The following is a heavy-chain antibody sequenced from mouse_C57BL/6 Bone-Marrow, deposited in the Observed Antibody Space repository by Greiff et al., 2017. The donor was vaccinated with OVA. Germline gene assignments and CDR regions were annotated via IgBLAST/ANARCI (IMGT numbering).Heavy chain of an antibody. CDR3: ARVYGGY. V-gene: IGHV1-81*01. Sequence: VQLQQPGAELARPGASVKLSCKASGYTFTSYGISWVKQRTGQGLEWIGEIYPRSGNTYYNEKFKGKATLTADKSSSPAYMGLRSLTSEESAVYVCARVYGGYWGQGTTLTVSS. CDR2: IYPRSGNT. J-gene: IGHJ2*01. D-gene: IGHD1-1*02. CDR1: GYTFTSYG.